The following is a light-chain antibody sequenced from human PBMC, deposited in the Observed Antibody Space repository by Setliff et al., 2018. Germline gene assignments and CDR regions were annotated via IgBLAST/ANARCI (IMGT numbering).Light chain of an antibody. J-gene: IGLJ1*01. CDR3: QSYDSDVLYV. CDR1: SSNIGAGSD. V-gene: IGLV1-40*01. Sequence: QSVLTQPPSVSGAPGQRVTISCTGSSSNIGAGSDVHWYQQLPGTAPKLLIYGNNNRPSGVPDRFSASKSGTSAPLAITGLQAEDEADYYCQSYDSDVLYVFGTGTKVTVL. CDR2: GNN.